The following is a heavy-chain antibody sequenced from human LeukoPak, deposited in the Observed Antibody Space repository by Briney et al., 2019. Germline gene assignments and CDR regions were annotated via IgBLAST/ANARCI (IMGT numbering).Heavy chain of an antibody. CDR3: ARVRLPIVGTIGWFDL. J-gene: IGHJ5*02. CDR1: GYSFSSYG. D-gene: IGHD5-12*01. CDR2: ISAYNENT. Sequence: GASVKVSCKASGYSFSSYGITWVRQAPGQGLEWMGWISAYNENTKYAQKFQDRVITTRDTSTSTAYMELTRLTSDDTAVYYCARVRLPIVGTIGWFDLWGQGTPVTVSS. V-gene: IGHV1-18*01.